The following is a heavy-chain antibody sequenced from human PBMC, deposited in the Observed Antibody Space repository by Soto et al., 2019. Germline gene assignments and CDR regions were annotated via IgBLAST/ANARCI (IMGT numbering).Heavy chain of an antibody. D-gene: IGHD6-13*01. CDR2: IIPIFGTA. CDR1: GGTFSSYA. Sequence: QVQLVQSGAEVKKPGSSVKVSCKASGGTFSSYAISWVRQAPGQGLEWMGGIIPIFGTADYAQKFQGRVTITADESTSTAYMELSSLRSEDTAVYYCASLIAAAGPPPSTRYSYGMDVWGQGTTVTVSS. V-gene: IGHV1-69*12. J-gene: IGHJ6*02. CDR3: ASLIAAAGPPPSTRYSYGMDV.